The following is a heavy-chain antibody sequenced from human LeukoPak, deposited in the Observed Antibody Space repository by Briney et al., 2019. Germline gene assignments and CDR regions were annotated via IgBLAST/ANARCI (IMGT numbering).Heavy chain of an antibody. J-gene: IGHJ4*02. D-gene: IGHD1-26*01. V-gene: IGHV4-59*01. Sequence: SETLSLTCTVSGGSINSYYWSWIRQPPGKGLEWIGYIYYSGSTNYNPSLKSRVTISVHTSKNQFSLKLSSVTAADTAVYYCARGEAGATTDFDYWGQGTLVTVSS. CDR1: GGSINSYY. CDR2: IYYSGST. CDR3: ARGEAGATTDFDY.